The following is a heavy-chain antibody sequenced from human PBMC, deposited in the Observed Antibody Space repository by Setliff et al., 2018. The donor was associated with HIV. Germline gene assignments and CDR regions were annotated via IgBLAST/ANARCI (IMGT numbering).Heavy chain of an antibody. J-gene: IGHJ4*02. CDR2: FNPDSGDS. Sequence: ASVKVSCKASGVTFNTFAINWVRQAPGQGLEWMGWFNPDSGDSHYAQNFQDRVTMTRDTSINTAYLELSSLRSDDTAVYYCARSDDLDAPLAPWGQGTLVTVSS. D-gene: IGHD1-1*01. V-gene: IGHV1-2*02. CDR1: GVTFNTFA. CDR3: ARSDDLDAPLAP.